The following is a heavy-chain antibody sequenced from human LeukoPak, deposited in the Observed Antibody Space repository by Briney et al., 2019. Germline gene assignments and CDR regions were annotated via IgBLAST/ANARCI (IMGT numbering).Heavy chain of an antibody. Sequence: GESLKISCKGSGYSFTSYWIGWVRQMPGKGLEWMGIIYPGDSDTRYSPSFQGQVTISADKSISTAYLQWSSLKASDTAMYYCARRVRGYSSSPGAFDIWGQGTMVTVSS. D-gene: IGHD6-13*01. CDR2: IYPGDSDT. CDR3: ARRVRGYSSSPGAFDI. CDR1: GYSFTSYW. V-gene: IGHV5-51*01. J-gene: IGHJ3*02.